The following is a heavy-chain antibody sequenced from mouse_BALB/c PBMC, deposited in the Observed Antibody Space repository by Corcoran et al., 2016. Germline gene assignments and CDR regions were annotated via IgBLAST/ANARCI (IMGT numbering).Heavy chain of an antibody. D-gene: IGHD1-2*01. CDR2: INPYNDGT. Sequence: EVQLQHSGPELVKPGASVKMFCKSSGYTFTIYDIHGVKQKRGQGLEWIRYINPYNDGTKYNEKFKGNATLTSDKSSSTAYMELSSLTSEDSAVYYCARRDYGYKELDYWGQGTTLTVSS. CDR3: ARRDYGYKELDY. V-gene: IGHV1S136*01. J-gene: IGHJ2*01. CDR1: GYTFTIYD.